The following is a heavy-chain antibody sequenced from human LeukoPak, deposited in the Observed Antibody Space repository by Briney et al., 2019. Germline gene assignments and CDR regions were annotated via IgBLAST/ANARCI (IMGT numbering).Heavy chain of an antibody. CDR3: AKAGSGYYEFDY. D-gene: IGHD3-22*01. CDR2: ISSDGRNK. J-gene: IGHJ4*02. CDR1: GFTFSRYA. V-gene: IGHV3-30*18. Sequence: PGRSLRLSCAASGFTFSRYAMHWVRQAPGKGLEWVALISSDGRNKFDADSVKGRFTISRDNSKNTFYLQLNSLKPEDTALYYCAKAGSGYYEFDYWGQGTLVTVSS.